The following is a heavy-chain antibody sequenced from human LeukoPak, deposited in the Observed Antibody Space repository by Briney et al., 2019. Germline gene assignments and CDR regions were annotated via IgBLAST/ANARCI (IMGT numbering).Heavy chain of an antibody. V-gene: IGHV3-21*01. CDR1: GFTFSSYN. J-gene: IGHJ4*02. CDR3: ARDSTVTTIDY. D-gene: IGHD4-17*01. Sequence: GGSLRLSCVASGFTFSSYNMNWVRQAPGNGLEWVSSISSSSSYIYYADSVKGRFTISRDNAKNSLYLQMNSLRAEDTAVYYCARDSTVTTIDYWGQGTLVAVSS. CDR2: ISSSSSYI.